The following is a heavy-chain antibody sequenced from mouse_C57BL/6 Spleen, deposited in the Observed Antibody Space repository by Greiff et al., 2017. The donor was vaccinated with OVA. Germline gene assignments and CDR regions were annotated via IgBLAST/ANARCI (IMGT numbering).Heavy chain of an antibody. V-gene: IGHV1-69*01. CDR3: ARSSSGIWYFDY. D-gene: IGHD4-1*01. Sequence: VQLQQSGAELVMPGASVKLSCKASGYTFTSYWMHWVKQRPGQGLEWIGEIDPSDSYTNYNQKFKGKSTLTVDKSSSTAYMQLSSLTAEDSAVYYCARSSSGIWYFDYWGQGTTLTVSS. CDR2: IDPSDSYT. J-gene: IGHJ2*01. CDR1: GYTFTSYW.